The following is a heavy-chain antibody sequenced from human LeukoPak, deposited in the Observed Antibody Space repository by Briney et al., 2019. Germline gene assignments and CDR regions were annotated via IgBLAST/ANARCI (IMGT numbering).Heavy chain of an antibody. CDR1: GGSISSSSYY. D-gene: IGHD6-13*01. CDR3: ARISVGAAGNNWFDP. J-gene: IGHJ5*02. V-gene: IGHV4-39*01. CDR2: IYYSGST. Sequence: ASETLSLTCTVSGGSISSSSYYWGWIRQPPGKGLEWIGSIYYSGSTYYNPSLKSRVTISVDTSKNQFSLKLSSVTVADTAVYYCARISVGAAGNNWFDPWGQGTLVTVSS.